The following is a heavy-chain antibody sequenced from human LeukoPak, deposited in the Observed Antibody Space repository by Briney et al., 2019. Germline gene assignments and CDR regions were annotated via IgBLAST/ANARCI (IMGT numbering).Heavy chain of an antibody. CDR3: AKPKGRFGELEAGFDY. CDR2: ISWNSGSI. D-gene: IGHD3-10*01. CDR1: GFTFDDYA. Sequence: GGSLRLSCAASGFTFDDYAMHWVRHAPGKGMEWVSGISWNSGSIVYADSVKGRFTIYRDNAKNSLYLQMNSLRAEDMALYYCAKPKGRFGELEAGFDYWGQGTLVTVSS. V-gene: IGHV3-9*03. J-gene: IGHJ4*02.